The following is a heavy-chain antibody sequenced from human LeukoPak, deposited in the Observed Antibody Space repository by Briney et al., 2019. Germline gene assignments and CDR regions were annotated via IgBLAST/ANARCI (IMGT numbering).Heavy chain of an antibody. V-gene: IGHV3-23*01. Sequence: GGSLRLSCAASGFTFSSYAMSWVRQAPGKGLEWVSAICGSGGSTYYADSVKGRFTISRDNSKNTLYLQMNSLRAEDTAVYYCAKDRITMIVVATLGYDAFDIWGQGTMVTVSS. CDR1: GFTFSSYA. CDR2: ICGSGGST. D-gene: IGHD3-22*01. J-gene: IGHJ3*02. CDR3: AKDRITMIVVATLGYDAFDI.